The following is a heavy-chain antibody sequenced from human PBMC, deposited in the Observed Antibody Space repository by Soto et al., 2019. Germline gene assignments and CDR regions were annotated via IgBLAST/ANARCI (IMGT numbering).Heavy chain of an antibody. Sequence: PGGSLRLSCVASGFTCSSYDMTWVRQAPGKGLEYLSGISHDGATTYYPESVKGRFTISRDNSKNTVYLHLTSLRADDTAVYYCAKRMPYYFDYWGQGTLVTVSS. V-gene: IGHV3-23*01. CDR1: GFTCSSYD. D-gene: IGHD3-10*01. J-gene: IGHJ4*02. CDR2: ISHDGATT. CDR3: AKRMPYYFDY.